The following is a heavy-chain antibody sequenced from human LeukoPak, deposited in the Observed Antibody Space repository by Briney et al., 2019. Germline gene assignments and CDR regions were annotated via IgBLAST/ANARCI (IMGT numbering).Heavy chain of an antibody. CDR3: ARVRSTTSYFYFDY. CDR2: IWFDGSNK. V-gene: IGHV3-33*01. CDR1: GFTFSTYG. Sequence: PGGSLRLSCAASGFTFSTYGMQWVRQAPGKGLEWLASIWFDGSNKYYADYVKDRFTISRDNSKNTLYLQMNSLRAEDTAVYYCARVRSTTSYFYFDYWGQGTLVTVSS. D-gene: IGHD2-2*01. J-gene: IGHJ4*02.